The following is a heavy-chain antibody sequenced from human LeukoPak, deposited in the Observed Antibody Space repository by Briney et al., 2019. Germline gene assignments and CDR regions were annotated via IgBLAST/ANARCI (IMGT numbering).Heavy chain of an antibody. V-gene: IGHV4-31*03. Sequence: PSQTLSLTCTVSGGSISSGGYYWSWIRQHPGKGLEWIGYIYYSGSTSYNPSLKSRVTISVDTSKNQFSLKLSSVTAADTAVYYCAASSDFNWFDPWGQGTLVTVSS. CDR2: IYYSGST. CDR3: AASSDFNWFDP. CDR1: GGSISSGGYY. J-gene: IGHJ5*02.